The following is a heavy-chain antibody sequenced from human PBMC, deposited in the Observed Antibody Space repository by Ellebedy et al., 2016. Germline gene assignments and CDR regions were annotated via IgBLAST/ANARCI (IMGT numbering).Heavy chain of an antibody. D-gene: IGHD1-14*01. V-gene: IGHV3-7*01. J-gene: IGHJ4*02. CDR2: IHQDGSEK. CDR1: GFTFSNYW. Sequence: GESLKISCAASGFTFSNYWMIWVRQAPGEGPQWLANIHQDGSEKYYLDSVKGRFTISRNNAKNSLFLQMNSLGVEDTAVYYCVRDGMRGGDFDYWGQGTLVTASS. CDR3: VRDGMRGGDFDY.